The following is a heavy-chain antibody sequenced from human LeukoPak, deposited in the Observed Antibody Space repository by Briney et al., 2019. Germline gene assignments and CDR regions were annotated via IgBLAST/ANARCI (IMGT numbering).Heavy chain of an antibody. J-gene: IGHJ4*02. V-gene: IGHV3-30*18. CDR3: AKEKDYYVSGSNSD. CDR2: ISYEGKNK. D-gene: IGHD3-10*01. Sequence: PGRSLRLSCAAFGFIFSRYGMRWVRQAPGKGLEWVAVISYEGKNKYYADSVKGRFTISRDNSKNTLYLEMNSLRPEDTAVYFCAKEKDYYVSGSNSDWGQGTLVTVSS. CDR1: GFIFSRYG.